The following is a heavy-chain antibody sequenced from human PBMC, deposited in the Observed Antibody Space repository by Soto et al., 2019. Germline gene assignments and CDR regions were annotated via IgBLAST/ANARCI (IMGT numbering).Heavy chain of an antibody. CDR3: AKARATFLYFEY. CDR2: IISRSGST. Sequence: GGSLRLSCAASGFSFSSYAMSWVRHAPGKGLEWVSSIISRSGSTYYADSVKGRFTISRDNSRDTLYLQMNSLRVEDTAVYYCAKARATFLYFEYWGQGTLVTVS. J-gene: IGHJ4*02. CDR1: GFSFSSYA. D-gene: IGHD5-12*01. V-gene: IGHV3-23*01.